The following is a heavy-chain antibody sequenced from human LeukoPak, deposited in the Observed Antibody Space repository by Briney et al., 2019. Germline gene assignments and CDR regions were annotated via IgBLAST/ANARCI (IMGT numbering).Heavy chain of an antibody. CDR2: INWNGGST. Sequence: GGSLRLSCAASAFTFSSYSMNWVRQAPGKGLEWVSGINWNGGSTGYADSVKGRFTISRDNAKNSLYLQMNSLRAEDTALYYCARDAYYYGSGSSSPFDYWGQGTLVTVSS. J-gene: IGHJ4*02. CDR1: AFTFSSYS. V-gene: IGHV3-20*04. D-gene: IGHD3-10*01. CDR3: ARDAYYYGSGSSSPFDY.